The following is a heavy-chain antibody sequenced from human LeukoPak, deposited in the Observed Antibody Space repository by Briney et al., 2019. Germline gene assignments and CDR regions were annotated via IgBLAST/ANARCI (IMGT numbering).Heavy chain of an antibody. CDR3: ARMDSRRLFDY. Sequence: SETLSLTCLVSGGSMSSYFWSWIRQPAGKGLEWIGRFYSSGNNNYNPSLRSHVTMSADTSKNQFSMELTSVTAADTAVYYCARMDSRRLFDYWGQGTLVTVSS. CDR2: FYSSGNN. CDR1: GGSMSSYF. V-gene: IGHV4-4*07. D-gene: IGHD6-13*01. J-gene: IGHJ4*02.